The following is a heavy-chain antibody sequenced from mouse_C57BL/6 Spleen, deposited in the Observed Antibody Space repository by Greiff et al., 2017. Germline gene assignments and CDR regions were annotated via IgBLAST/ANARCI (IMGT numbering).Heavy chain of an antibody. J-gene: IGHJ2*01. CDR3: ARHYGSLYYFDY. CDR2: IYPGGGYT. CDR1: GYTFTNYW. D-gene: IGHD1-1*01. V-gene: IGHV1-63*01. Sequence: VMLVESGAELVRPGTSVKMSCKASGYTFTNYWIGWAKQRPGHGLEWIGDIYPGGGYTNYNEKFKGKATLTADKSSSTAYMQFSSLTSEDSAIYYCARHYGSLYYFDYWGQGTTLTVSS.